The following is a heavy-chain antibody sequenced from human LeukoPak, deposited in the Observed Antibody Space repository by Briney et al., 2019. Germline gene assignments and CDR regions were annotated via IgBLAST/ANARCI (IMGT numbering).Heavy chain of an antibody. CDR3: ARERRVATTRRGYMDV. J-gene: IGHJ6*03. CDR2: INPNSGGT. CDR1: GYTFTGYY. Sequence: ASVKVSCKASGYTFTGYYMHWVRQAPGQGLEWMGWINPNSGGTNYAQKFQGRVTMTRDTSTSTAYMELSRLRSDDTAVYYCARERRVATTRRGYMDVWGKGTTVTVSS. D-gene: IGHD5-12*01. V-gene: IGHV1-2*02.